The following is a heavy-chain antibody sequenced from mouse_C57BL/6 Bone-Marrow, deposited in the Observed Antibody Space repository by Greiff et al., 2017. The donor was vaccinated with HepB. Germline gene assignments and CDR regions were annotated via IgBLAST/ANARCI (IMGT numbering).Heavy chain of an antibody. D-gene: IGHD1-1*01. CDR1: GYTFTSYW. Sequence: QVQLQQPGAELVMPGASVKLSCKASGYTFTSYWMHWVKQRPGQGLEWIGEIDPSDSYTNYNQKFKGKSTLTVDKSSSTAYMQLSSLTSEYSAVYYCARYYYGSSYVWYFDVWGTGTTVTVSS. CDR2: IDPSDSYT. J-gene: IGHJ1*03. CDR3: ARYYYGSSYVWYFDV. V-gene: IGHV1-69*01.